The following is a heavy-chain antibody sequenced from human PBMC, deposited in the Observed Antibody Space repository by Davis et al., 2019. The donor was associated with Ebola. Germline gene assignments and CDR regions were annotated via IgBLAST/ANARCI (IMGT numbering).Heavy chain of an antibody. CDR1: GFTFSGSA. V-gene: IGHV3-73*01. J-gene: IGHJ4*02. CDR2: IRSKTNNYAT. D-gene: IGHD2-21*02. Sequence: PGGSLRLSCAASGFTFSGSAVHWVRQAPGKGLEWVGRIRSKTNNYATAYAASVKGRFTIFRDDSENMAYLQMNSLKTEDTAVYYCTRPGRIGDSAAFDYWGQGTLVTVSS. CDR3: TRPGRIGDSAAFDY.